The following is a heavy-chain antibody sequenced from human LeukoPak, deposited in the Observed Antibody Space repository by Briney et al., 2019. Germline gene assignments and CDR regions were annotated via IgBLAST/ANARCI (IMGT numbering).Heavy chain of an antibody. V-gene: IGHV3-48*03. CDR2: ISSGGSTI. Sequence: QTGGSLRLSCAASGFTFSSYEMNWVRQAPGMGLEWVSYISSGGSTIYYADSVKGRFTISRDNAKNSLYLQMNSLRAEDTAVYYCARVRRGRDTISSGSHYYYYMDVWSKGTTVTVSS. J-gene: IGHJ6*03. D-gene: IGHD3-10*01. CDR1: GFTFSSYE. CDR3: ARVRRGRDTISSGSHYYYYMDV.